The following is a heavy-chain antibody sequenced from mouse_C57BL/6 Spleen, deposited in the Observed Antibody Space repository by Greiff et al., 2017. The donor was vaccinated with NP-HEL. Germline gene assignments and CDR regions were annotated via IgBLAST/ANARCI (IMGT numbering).Heavy chain of an antibody. Sequence: QVQLQQPGTELVKPGASVKLSCKASGYTFTSYWMHWVKQRPGQGLEWIGNINPSNGSTNYNEKFKSKATLTVDKSSSTAYMQLSSLTSDDSAVYYCAREGDYDYYGSSGNFDVWGTGTTVTVSS. CDR1: GYTFTSYW. V-gene: IGHV1-53*01. CDR3: AREGDYDYYGSSGNFDV. CDR2: INPSNGST. J-gene: IGHJ1*03. D-gene: IGHD1-1*01.